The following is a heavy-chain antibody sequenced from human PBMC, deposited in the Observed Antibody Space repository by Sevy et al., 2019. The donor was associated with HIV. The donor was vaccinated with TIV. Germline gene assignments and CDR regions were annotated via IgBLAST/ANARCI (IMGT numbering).Heavy chain of an antibody. Sequence: SLRLSCAASGFTFDDYAMHWVRQAPGKGLEWVSGISWNSGSIGYADSVKGRFTISRDNAKNSLYLQMNSLRAEDTALYYCAKGGYSYGPETSFDYWGQGTLVTVSS. CDR3: AKGGYSYGPETSFDY. D-gene: IGHD5-18*01. J-gene: IGHJ4*02. CDR1: GFTFDDYA. CDR2: ISWNSGSI. V-gene: IGHV3-9*01.